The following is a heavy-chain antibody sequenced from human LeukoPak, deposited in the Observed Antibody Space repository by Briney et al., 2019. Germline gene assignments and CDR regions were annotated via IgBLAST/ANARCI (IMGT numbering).Heavy chain of an antibody. V-gene: IGHV1-2*02. Sequence: ASVKVSCKASGYTFTGYYIHWVRQTPGQGLEWMGWINPNSGGPNYAQKFQGRVTMTRDTSISTAYMELSRLRPDDTAVYYCARDQYYGMDVWGQGTTVTVSS. J-gene: IGHJ6*02. CDR1: GYTFTGYY. CDR3: ARDQYYGMDV. CDR2: INPNSGGP.